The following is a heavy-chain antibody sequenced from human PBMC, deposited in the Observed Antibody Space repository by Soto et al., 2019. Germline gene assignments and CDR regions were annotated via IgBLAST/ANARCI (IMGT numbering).Heavy chain of an antibody. CDR1: GFAFRDST. CDR2: STYTWDTP. Sequence: GGSLRLSCSASGFAFRDSTMHWVRQAPGRGLEQLGTSTYTWDTPYYADSVKGRFTISRDNSQSTLYLQMSSLRPEDTGVYFCVKDYSHGRFPDYWGQGTLVTVSS. J-gene: IGHJ4*02. D-gene: IGHD1-26*01. V-gene: IGHV3-64D*06. CDR3: VKDYSHGRFPDY.